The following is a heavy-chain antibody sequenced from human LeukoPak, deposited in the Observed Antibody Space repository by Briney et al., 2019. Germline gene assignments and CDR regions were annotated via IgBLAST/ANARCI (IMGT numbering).Heavy chain of an antibody. CDR2: INSDGSST. D-gene: IGHD6-13*01. CDR3: ARDGQRGSNSEYYFDY. Sequence: GGSLRLSCAASGFTFSSYWMHWVRQAPGKGLVWVSRINSDGSSTSYADSVKGRFTISRDNAKNTLYLQMGSLRAEDMAVYYCARDGQRGSNSEYYFDYWGQGTLVTVSS. V-gene: IGHV3-74*01. CDR1: GFTFSSYW. J-gene: IGHJ4*02.